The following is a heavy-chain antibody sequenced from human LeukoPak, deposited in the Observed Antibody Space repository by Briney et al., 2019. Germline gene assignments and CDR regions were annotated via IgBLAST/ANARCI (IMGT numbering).Heavy chain of an antibody. J-gene: IGHJ6*03. V-gene: IGHV3-15*01. CDR1: GFTFSNAW. Sequence: PGGALRLSCAASGFTFSNAWMSWVRQAPGKGLEGVGRIKSKTDGGTTDYAAPVKGRFTISRDDSKNTLYLQMNSLKTEDTAVYYCTTTYSSGWWYYYYYMDVWGKGTTVTVSS. CDR3: TTTYSSGWWYYYYYMDV. D-gene: IGHD6-19*01. CDR2: IKSKTDGGTT.